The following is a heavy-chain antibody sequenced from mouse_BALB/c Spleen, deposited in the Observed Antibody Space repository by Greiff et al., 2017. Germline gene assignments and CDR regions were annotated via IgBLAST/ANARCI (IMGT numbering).Heavy chain of an antibody. CDR3: ARPHYYDY. CDR2: ISSGGST. V-gene: IGHV5-6-5*01. J-gene: IGHJ2*01. CDR1: GFTFSSYA. D-gene: IGHD1-2*01. Sequence: EVQRVESGGGLVKPGGSLKLSCAASGFTFSSYAMSWVRQTPEKRLEWVASISSGGSTYYPDSVKGRFTISRDNARNILYLQMSSLRSEDTAMYYCARPHYYDYWGQGTTLTVSS.